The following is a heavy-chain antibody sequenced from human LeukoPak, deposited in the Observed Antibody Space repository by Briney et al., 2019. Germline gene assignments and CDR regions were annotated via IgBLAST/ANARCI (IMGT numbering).Heavy chain of an antibody. V-gene: IGHV4-59*01. D-gene: IGHD6-13*01. CDR2: IYYSGST. CDR3: AREYLESSSWFQN. J-gene: IGHJ1*01. Sequence: SETLSLTCTVSGGSISSYYWSWIRQPPGKGLEWIGYIYYSGSTNYNPSLKSRVTISVDTSKNQFSLKLSSVTAADTAVYYCAREYLESSSWFQNWGQGTLVTVSS. CDR1: GGSISSYY.